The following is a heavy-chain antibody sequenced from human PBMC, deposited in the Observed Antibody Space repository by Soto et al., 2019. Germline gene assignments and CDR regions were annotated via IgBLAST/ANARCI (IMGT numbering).Heavy chain of an antibody. Sequence: QVQLVQSGADVKKPGASVKVSCKTSGYTFSGYFMHWLRQAPGQGLEWMVWMNPNSGGTDYAQIFQGRVSMTWDTSISTAYIELSRLRSDDTAIYSCARGYYSSSWRVFDYGGQGTLVTVSS. CDR2: MNPNSGGT. J-gene: IGHJ4*02. V-gene: IGHV1-2*02. D-gene: IGHD6-13*01. CDR1: GYTFSGYF. CDR3: ARGYYSSSWRVFDY.